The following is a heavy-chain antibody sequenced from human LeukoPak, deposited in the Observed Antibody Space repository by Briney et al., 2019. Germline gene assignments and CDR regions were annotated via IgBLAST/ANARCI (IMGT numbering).Heavy chain of an antibody. CDR1: GGSFSGYY. Sequence: PSETLSLTCAVYGGSFSGYYWSWIRQPPGKGLEWIGEINHSGSTNYNPSLKSRVTISVDTSKNQFSLKLSSVTAADTAVYYCARGGIAVAGHDYWGQGTLVTVSS. J-gene: IGHJ4*02. CDR2: INHSGST. V-gene: IGHV4-34*01. CDR3: ARGGIAVAGHDY. D-gene: IGHD6-19*01.